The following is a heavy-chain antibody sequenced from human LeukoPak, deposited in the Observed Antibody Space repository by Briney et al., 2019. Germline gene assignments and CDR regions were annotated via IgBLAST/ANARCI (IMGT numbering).Heavy chain of an antibody. CDR3: ARSLYYDYVWGSYRYIGAFDI. V-gene: IGHV5-51*01. CDR1: GSRFTSYW. CDR2: IYPGDSDT. D-gene: IGHD3-16*02. J-gene: IGHJ3*02. Sequence: ESLKISCKGSGSRFTSYWIGWVRQMPGKGLEWMGIIYPGDSDTRYSPSFQGQVTISADKSISTAYLQWSSLKASDTAMYYCARSLYYDYVWGSYRYIGAFDIWGQGTMVTVSS.